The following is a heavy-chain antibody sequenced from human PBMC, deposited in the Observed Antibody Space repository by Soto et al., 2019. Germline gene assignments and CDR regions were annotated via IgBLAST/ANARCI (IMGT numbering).Heavy chain of an antibody. V-gene: IGHV3-9*01. D-gene: IGHD5-12*01. CDR1: GFTFDDYA. CDR2: ISWNSGSI. CDR3: AKDIVATIKYEGPNAFDI. Sequence: PWGSLRLPCAASGFTFDDYAMHCVRQAPGKGLEWVSGISWNSGSIGYADSVKGGFTISRDDAKNSLYLQMNSLRAQDTALYYCAKDIVATIKYEGPNAFDIWGQGTMVTVS. J-gene: IGHJ3*02.